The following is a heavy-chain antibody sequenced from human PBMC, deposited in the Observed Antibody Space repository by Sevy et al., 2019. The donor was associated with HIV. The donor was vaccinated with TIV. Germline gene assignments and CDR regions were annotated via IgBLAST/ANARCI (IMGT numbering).Heavy chain of an antibody. Sequence: ASVKVSCKASGYTFTTYGISWVRQAPGQGLEWMGWISGYTGNTNYAQKFQGRVTMTRDTSTNTAYMELKSLRHDDAGVYSCAGGGLGGPFAYYGMDVWGQGTTVTVSS. CDR2: ISGYTGNT. CDR1: GYTFTTYG. J-gene: IGHJ6*01. CDR3: AGGGLGGPFAYYGMDV. V-gene: IGHV1-18*04. D-gene: IGHD3-16*01.